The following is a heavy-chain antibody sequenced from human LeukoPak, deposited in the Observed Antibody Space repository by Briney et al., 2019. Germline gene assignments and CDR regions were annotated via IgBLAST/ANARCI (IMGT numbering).Heavy chain of an antibody. J-gene: IGHJ6*04. V-gene: IGHV3-48*03. CDR1: GFTFSSYE. Sequence: GGSLRLSCAASGFTFSSYEMNWVRQAPGKGLEWVSYISSSGSTIYYANSVKGRFTISRDNAKNSLYLQVNSLRAEDTAVYYCAELGITMIGGVWGKGTTVTISS. CDR3: AELGITMIGGV. D-gene: IGHD3-10*02. CDR2: ISSSGSTI.